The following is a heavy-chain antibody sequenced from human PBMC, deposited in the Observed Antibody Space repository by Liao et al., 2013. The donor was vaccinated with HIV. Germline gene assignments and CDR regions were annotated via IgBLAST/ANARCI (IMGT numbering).Heavy chain of an antibody. D-gene: IGHD3-3*01. CDR3: ARGNDFWSGYRADAFDI. V-gene: IGHV4-34*01. J-gene: IGHJ3*02. CDR1: GGSFSRHY. Sequence: QVQLQQWGAGLLKPSETLSLTCAVYGGSFSRHYWSWIRQPPGKGLEWIGEINHSGSTNYNPSLKSRVTISVDTSKNQFSLKLSSVTAADTAVYYCARGNDFWSGYRADAFDIWGQGTMVTVSS. CDR2: INHSGST.